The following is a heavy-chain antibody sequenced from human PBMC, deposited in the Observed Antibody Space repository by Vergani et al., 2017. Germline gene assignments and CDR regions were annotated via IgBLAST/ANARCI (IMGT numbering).Heavy chain of an antibody. D-gene: IGHD3/OR15-3a*01. CDR1: GVSITGGNY. Sequence: QVQLHESGPGLLRPSETLSLTCRVSGVSITGGNYWGWVRQSPVSGLEWLGSVFHLGTLYYNPSLQSRVTISMDANNHFSLMLPCVTAADTAVYYCVRDFHSRGPFDVWGQGSLVTVAS. CDR2: VFHLGTL. J-gene: IGHJ4*02. CDR3: VRDFHSRGPFDV. V-gene: IGHV4-38-2*02.